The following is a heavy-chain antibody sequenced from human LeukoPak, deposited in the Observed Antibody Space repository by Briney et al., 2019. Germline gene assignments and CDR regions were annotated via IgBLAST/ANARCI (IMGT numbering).Heavy chain of an antibody. CDR1: GGSISSGSYY. CDR2: IYTSGST. J-gene: IGHJ6*03. CDR3: ARSITIRAPGYCNGGSCYYYYMDV. D-gene: IGHD2-15*01. V-gene: IGHV4-61*02. Sequence: PSETLSLTCTVSGGSISSGSYYWSWIRQPAGKGLEWIGRIYTSGSTNYNPSLKSRVTISVDTSKNQFSLQLNSVTPEDTAVYYCARSITIRAPGYCNGGSCYYYYMDVWGKGTTVTISS.